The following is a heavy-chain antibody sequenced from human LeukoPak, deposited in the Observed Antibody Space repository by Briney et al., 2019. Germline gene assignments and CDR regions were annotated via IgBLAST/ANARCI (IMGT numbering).Heavy chain of an antibody. Sequence: GGSLRLSCAASGFTFSNAWMNWVRQAPGKGLEWVSSFGTRSTSIYHAGSVKGRFTISRDNSKNTLYLQMSSLRAEDTAVYYCARGGWLQLGNYFDYWGQGTLVTVSS. CDR2: FGTRSTSI. D-gene: IGHD5-24*01. CDR1: GFTFSNAW. CDR3: ARGGWLQLGNYFDY. J-gene: IGHJ4*02. V-gene: IGHV3-21*01.